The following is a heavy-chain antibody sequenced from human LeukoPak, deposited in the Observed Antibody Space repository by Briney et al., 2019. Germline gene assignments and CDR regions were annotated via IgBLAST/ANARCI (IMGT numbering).Heavy chain of an antibody. CDR3: AKGDNFGRVNDAFDT. Sequence: PGGSLRLSCVASGFSFSNSWMSWIRQAPGKGLEWVANIKYNGREKDYVDSLKGRLTISRDNAKNSVYLEMSSLRVEDTAVYYCAKGDNFGRVNDAFDTWGQGTMVTVSS. V-gene: IGHV3-7*01. CDR1: GFSFSNSW. CDR2: IKYNGREK. D-gene: IGHD1-1*01. J-gene: IGHJ3*02.